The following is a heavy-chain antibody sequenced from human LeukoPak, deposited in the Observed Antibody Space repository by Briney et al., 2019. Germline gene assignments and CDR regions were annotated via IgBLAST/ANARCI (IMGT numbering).Heavy chain of an antibody. J-gene: IGHJ6*03. Sequence: GSLRLSCAASGFTFSSYAMSWVRQAPGKGLEWVSTISGSGGSTYYADSVKGRFTISRDNSKNTLYLQMNSLRAEDTAVYYCAKTQQQLVYYYYMDVWGKGTTVTVSS. CDR1: GFTFSSYA. CDR2: ISGSGGST. V-gene: IGHV3-23*01. D-gene: IGHD6-13*01. CDR3: AKTQQQLVYYYYMDV.